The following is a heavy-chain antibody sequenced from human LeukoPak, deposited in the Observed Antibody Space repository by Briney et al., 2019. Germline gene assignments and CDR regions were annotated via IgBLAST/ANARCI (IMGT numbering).Heavy chain of an antibody. V-gene: IGHV4-4*07. CDR3: ARGAGAGYNLQPFDY. D-gene: IGHD5-24*01. CDR2: IYPSGST. CDR1: GGSISNYY. J-gene: IGHJ4*02. Sequence: SETLSLTCTVSGGSISNYYLNWIRQPAGKGLEWIGRIYPSGSTNYYPSLKSRVTMSVDTSKNHFSLKLASVTAADTAVYYCARGAGAGYNLQPFDYWGQGTLVTVSS.